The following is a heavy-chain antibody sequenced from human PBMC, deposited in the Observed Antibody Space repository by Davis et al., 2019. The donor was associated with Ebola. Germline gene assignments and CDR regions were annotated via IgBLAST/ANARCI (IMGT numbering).Heavy chain of an antibody. D-gene: IGHD2-15*01. CDR1: GGSLSAYY. J-gene: IGHJ4*02. CDR3: VRDGCPGGSCYCGDY. CDR2: IYTSGRT. V-gene: IGHV4-4*07. Sequence: PSETLSLTCDIYGGSLSAYYWTWIRQPAGKGLEWIGRIYTSGRTNYNPSLKSRVTMSVDTSKNQFSLRLSSVTAADTAVYYCVRDGCPGGSCYCGDYWGQGTLVTVSS.